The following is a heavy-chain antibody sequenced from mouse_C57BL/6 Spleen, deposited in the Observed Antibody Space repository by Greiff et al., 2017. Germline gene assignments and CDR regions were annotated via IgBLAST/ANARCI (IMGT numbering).Heavy chain of an antibody. V-gene: IGHV1-74*01. Sequence: QVQLQQPGAELVKPGASVKVSCKASGFTFTSYWMHWVKQRPGPGLEWIGRIHPSDSDTNYNQKVKGKATLTVDKYSSTAYMQLSRLTSEDAAVYYCANLGDYDEGYAMDYWGQGTSVTVSS. J-gene: IGHJ4*01. CDR2: IHPSDSDT. CDR3: ANLGDYDEGYAMDY. D-gene: IGHD2-4*01. CDR1: GFTFTSYW.